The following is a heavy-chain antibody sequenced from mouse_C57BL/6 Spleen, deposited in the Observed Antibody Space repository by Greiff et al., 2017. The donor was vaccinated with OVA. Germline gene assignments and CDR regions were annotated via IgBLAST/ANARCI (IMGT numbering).Heavy chain of an antibody. V-gene: IGHV1-26*01. CDR3: ARVSSTPFDY. D-gene: IGHD1-1*01. CDR1: GYTFTDYY. Sequence: EVQLQQSGPELVKPGASVKISCKASGYTFTDYYMNWVKQSHGKSLEWIGDINPNNGGTSYNQKFKGKATLTVDKSSSTAYMELRSLTSEDSAVYYCARVSSTPFDYWGQGTTLTVSS. J-gene: IGHJ2*01. CDR2: INPNNGGT.